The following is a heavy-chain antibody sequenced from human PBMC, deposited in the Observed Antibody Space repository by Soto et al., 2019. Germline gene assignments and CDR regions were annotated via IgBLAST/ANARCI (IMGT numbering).Heavy chain of an antibody. CDR3: ARHGRGVGARPLDY. V-gene: IGHV2-26*01. CDR2: IFSNDEK. D-gene: IGHD1-26*01. CDR1: GFSLSNARMG. J-gene: IGHJ4*02. Sequence: QVTLKESGPVLVKPTETLTLTCTVSGFSLSNARMGVTWIRQPPGKALEWLAHIFSNDEKSYITSLKSRLTIAKNTSKSQVVLTMTNMDPVDTATYYCARHGRGVGARPLDYWGQGTLVTVSS.